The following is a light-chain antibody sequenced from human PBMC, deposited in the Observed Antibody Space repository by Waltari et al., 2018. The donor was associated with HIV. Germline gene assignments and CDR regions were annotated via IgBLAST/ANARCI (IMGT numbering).Light chain of an antibody. Sequence: EIVLTQSPGTLFLSPGERATLSCRASQSVRSYLAWYQQKPGLAPRLLIYDASNRATGIPARFSGSGSGTDFTLTISSLEPEDSAVYYCQQRSDWPPLTFGGGTKVEIK. CDR2: DAS. CDR3: QQRSDWPPLT. V-gene: IGKV3-11*01. CDR1: QSVRSY. J-gene: IGKJ4*01.